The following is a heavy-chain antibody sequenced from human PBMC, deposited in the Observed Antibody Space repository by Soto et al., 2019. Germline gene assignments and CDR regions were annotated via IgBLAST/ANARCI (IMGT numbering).Heavy chain of an antibody. J-gene: IGHJ4*02. V-gene: IGHV1-18*04. CDR3: ARDFYPVAYFFDY. CDR1: GYTFTNHG. Sequence: QVQLVQSGAEVKKPGASVKVSCKASGYTFTNHGISRVRQAPGQGLEWMGWVSGYNDKTKSAQKFQGRVTMTTDTSTSTAYMELRSLRSDDTAVYYCARDFYPVAYFFDYWGQGTLVTVSS. D-gene: IGHD2-21*01. CDR2: VSGYNDKT.